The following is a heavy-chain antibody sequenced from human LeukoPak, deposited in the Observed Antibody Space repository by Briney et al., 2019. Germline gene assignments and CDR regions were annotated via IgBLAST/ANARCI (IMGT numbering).Heavy chain of an antibody. D-gene: IGHD1-26*01. Sequence: PSETLSLTCAVSGDSISNFYWSWIRQPPGKGLEWIGYIYYSGSTNYNPSLKSRVTISIDTSKNQFSLQLSSVTAADTAVYYCARDLAGELLSFDYWGQGTLVTVSS. V-gene: IGHV4-59*12. CDR2: IYYSGST. CDR3: ARDLAGELLSFDY. J-gene: IGHJ4*02. CDR1: GDSISNFY.